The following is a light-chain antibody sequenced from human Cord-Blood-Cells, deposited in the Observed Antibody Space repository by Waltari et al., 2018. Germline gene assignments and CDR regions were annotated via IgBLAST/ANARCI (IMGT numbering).Light chain of an antibody. J-gene: IGLJ3*02. Sequence: QSALTQPASVSGSPGQSITIPCTGTSSHVGGYNSVSWYQQHPGKAPKLMIYVVSNRPSGVSNRFSGSKSGNTASLTISGLQAEDEADYYCSSYTSSSTLWVFGGGTKLTVL. CDR1: SSHVGGYNS. CDR3: SSYTSSSTLWV. CDR2: VVS. V-gene: IGLV2-14*01.